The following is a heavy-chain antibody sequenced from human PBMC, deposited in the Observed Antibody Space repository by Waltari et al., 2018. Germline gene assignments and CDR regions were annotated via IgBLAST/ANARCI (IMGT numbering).Heavy chain of an antibody. Sequence: EVQLVQSGPEVKKPGTTVKISCKIFGFRFTDHYLHWVRAAPGKGLEWMGLFDPEDGETSYAGKFQGSLTLTADMSTDTAYMELSGLRSQDTAIYYCASFLAIRRALAGFDVWGQGTVVTVSS. V-gene: IGHV1-69-2*01. CDR1: GFRFTDHY. J-gene: IGHJ3*01. CDR2: FDPEDGET. D-gene: IGHD3-3*02. CDR3: ASFLAIRRALAGFDV.